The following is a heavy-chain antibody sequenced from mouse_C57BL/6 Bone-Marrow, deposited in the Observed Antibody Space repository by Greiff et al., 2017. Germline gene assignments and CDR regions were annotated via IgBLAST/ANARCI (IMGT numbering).Heavy chain of an antibody. Sequence: QVQLQQSGAELARPGASVKLSCKASGFTFTSYGISWVKQRTGKGLEWIGEIYPRSGNTYYNEKFKGKATLTADKSSSTAYMEFRSLTSEDSAVYFWARSTYYGSPAWFAYWGQGTLVTVSA. J-gene: IGHJ3*01. V-gene: IGHV1-81*01. D-gene: IGHD1-1*01. CDR3: ARSTYYGSPAWFAY. CDR1: GFTFTSYG. CDR2: IYPRSGNT.